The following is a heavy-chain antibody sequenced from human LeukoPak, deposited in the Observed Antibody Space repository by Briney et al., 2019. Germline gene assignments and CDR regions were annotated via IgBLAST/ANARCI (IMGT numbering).Heavy chain of an antibody. J-gene: IGHJ4*02. V-gene: IGHV3-30-3*01. D-gene: IGHD6-19*01. CDR1: GFRFANYA. CDR2: ISYDGATQ. Sequence: PGTSLRLSCAASGFRFANYAMHWVRQAPGKGLEWVSLISYDGATQFYADSMKGRFTISRDNSKSTLYLQMDSLRAEDTAVYYCASPNSMAGTHYFHYRGQGTLVTVSS. CDR3: ASPNSMAGTHYFHY.